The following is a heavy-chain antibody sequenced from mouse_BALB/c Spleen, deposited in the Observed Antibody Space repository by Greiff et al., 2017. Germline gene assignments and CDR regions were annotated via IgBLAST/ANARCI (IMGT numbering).Heavy chain of an antibody. CDR1: GFTFSNYW. CDR3: LAYYRYLYAMDY. D-gene: IGHD2-14*01. Sequence: EVMLVESGGGLVQPGGSMKLSCVASGFTFSNYWMNWVRQSPEKGLEWVAEIRLKSNNYATHYAESVKGRFTISRDDSKSSVYLQMNNLRAEDTGIYYCLAYYRYLYAMDYWGQGTSVTVSS. V-gene: IGHV6-6*02. CDR2: IRLKSNNYAT. J-gene: IGHJ4*01.